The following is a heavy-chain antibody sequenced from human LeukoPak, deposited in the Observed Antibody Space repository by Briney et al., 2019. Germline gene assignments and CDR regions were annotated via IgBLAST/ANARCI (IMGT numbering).Heavy chain of an antibody. CDR2: ISWNSGSI. CDR3: ANADYGGYTF. CDR1: GFTFDDYA. J-gene: IGHJ3*01. Sequence: GGSLRLSCAASGFTFDDYAMHWVRQAPGKGLEWVSGISWNSGSIGYADSVKGRFTISRDNSKNTLYLQMNSLRAEDTAVYYCANADYGGYTFWGQGTMVTVSS. V-gene: IGHV3-9*01. D-gene: IGHD4-17*01.